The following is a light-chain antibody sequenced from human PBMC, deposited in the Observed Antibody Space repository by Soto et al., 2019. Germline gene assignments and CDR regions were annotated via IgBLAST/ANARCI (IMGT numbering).Light chain of an antibody. CDR1: QSVSSY. CDR3: QQRSDWPWT. V-gene: IGKV3-11*01. CDR2: EAS. Sequence: VLTHSPATLSLSPGERATLSCRASQSVSSYLAWYQQKPGQAPRLLMYEASNRATGIPARFSGGGSGTDFTLTISSLEPEDFAVYYCQQRSDWPWTFGQGTKVDI. J-gene: IGKJ1*01.